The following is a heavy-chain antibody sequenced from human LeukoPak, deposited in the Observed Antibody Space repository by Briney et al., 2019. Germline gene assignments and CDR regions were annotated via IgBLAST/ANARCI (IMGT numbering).Heavy chain of an antibody. CDR1: GYTFTSYD. V-gene: IGHV1-8*01. Sequence: ASVKVSCKASGYTFTSYDINWVRQATGQGLEWMGWMNPNSGNTGYAQKFQGRVTMTRNTSISTAYMELSSLRSEDTAVYYCAREPAAGTRYVDWFDPWGQGTLVTVSS. CDR3: AREPAAGTRYVDWFDP. D-gene: IGHD6-13*01. J-gene: IGHJ5*02. CDR2: MNPNSGNT.